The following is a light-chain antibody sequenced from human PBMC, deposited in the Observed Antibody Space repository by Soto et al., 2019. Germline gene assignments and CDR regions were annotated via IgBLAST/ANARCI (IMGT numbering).Light chain of an antibody. Sequence: QAVGTQSPSASASLGASVKLTCTLSSGHSNYAIAWHQQQSEKGPRYLMKLNSDGSHSKGDGIPDRFSGSSSGAERYLTISSLQSEDEADYYCQTWGSGIVVFGGGTQLTVL. CDR3: QTWGSGIVV. J-gene: IGLJ2*01. CDR1: SGHSNYA. V-gene: IGLV4-69*01. CDR2: LNSDGSH.